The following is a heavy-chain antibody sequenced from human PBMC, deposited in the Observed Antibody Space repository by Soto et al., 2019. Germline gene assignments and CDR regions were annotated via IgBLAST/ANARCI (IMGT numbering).Heavy chain of an antibody. CDR1: GFTFSSSR. V-gene: IGHV3-21*01. Sequence: GGSLRLSCVASGFTFSSSRMNWVRQAPGKGLEWVSFISSSSDYMYYADSVRGRFTVSRDNAKNSLYLQMDSLRAEDTAVYYCARDGITMIRGITVFDFWGQGTLVTVSS. J-gene: IGHJ4*02. D-gene: IGHD3-10*01. CDR3: ARDGITMIRGITVFDF. CDR2: ISSSSDYM.